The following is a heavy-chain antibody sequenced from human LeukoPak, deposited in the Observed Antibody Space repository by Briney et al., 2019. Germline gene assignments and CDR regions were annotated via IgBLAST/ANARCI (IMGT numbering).Heavy chain of an antibody. V-gene: IGHV3-23*01. CDR3: AKVGYYNDSSGYYLDYFDY. CDR1: GFTFSSYW. CDR2: ISGSGDST. D-gene: IGHD3-22*01. Sequence: SGGSLRLSCAASGFTFSSYWMSWVRQAPGKGLEWVSAISGSGDSTYYADSVKGRFTISRDNSKNTLYLQMNSLRAEDTAVYYCAKVGYYNDSSGYYLDYFDYWGQGTLVTVSS. J-gene: IGHJ4*02.